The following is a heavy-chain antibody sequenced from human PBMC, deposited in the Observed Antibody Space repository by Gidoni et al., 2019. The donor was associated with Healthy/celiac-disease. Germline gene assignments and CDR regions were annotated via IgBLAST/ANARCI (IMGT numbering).Heavy chain of an antibody. CDR2: IYPGDSDT. CDR3: ARHPRPFPWSGYYTAYNWFDP. J-gene: IGHJ5*02. V-gene: IGHV5-51*01. Sequence: EVQLVQSGAEVKKPGESLKISCKGSGYSFTIYSIGGVRQMPGKGLEWMGIIYPGDSDTRYDPSFQGQVAISADKSISTAYLQWSSLKASDTAMYYCARHPRPFPWSGYYTAYNWFDPWGQGTLVTVSS. CDR1: GYSFTIYS. D-gene: IGHD3-3*01.